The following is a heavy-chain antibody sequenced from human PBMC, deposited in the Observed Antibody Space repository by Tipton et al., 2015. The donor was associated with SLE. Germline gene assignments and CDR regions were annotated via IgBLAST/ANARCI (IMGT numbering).Heavy chain of an antibody. CDR3: ARTEVRGVIAMDV. CDR1: GGSINSGNYY. D-gene: IGHD3-10*01. CDR2: IYDTETT. V-gene: IGHV4-30-4*01. J-gene: IGHJ6*03. Sequence: TLSLTCTVSGGSINSGNYYWTWIRQHPGKGLEWIGYIYDTETTYYNPSLKSRVTISVDTSKNQFSLKLTSVTAADTAVYYCARTEVRGVIAMDVWGKGTTVTVSS.